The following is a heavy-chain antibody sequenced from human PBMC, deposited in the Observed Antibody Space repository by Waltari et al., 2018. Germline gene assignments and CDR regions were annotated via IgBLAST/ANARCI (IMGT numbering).Heavy chain of an antibody. V-gene: IGHV4-39*01. Sequence: QLQLQESGPGLVKPSETLYLTCTVSGGSISRSNYYWGWIRQPPGTGQDWVASICPSGSTYYNPSLKSRVTISVETSKNQFSLKLTSVTAADTAVYYCARIYGSGSPIPSVDYWGQGTLVTVSS. J-gene: IGHJ4*02. D-gene: IGHD3-10*01. CDR3: ARIYGSGSPIPSVDY. CDR1: GGSISRSNYY. CDR2: ICPSGST.